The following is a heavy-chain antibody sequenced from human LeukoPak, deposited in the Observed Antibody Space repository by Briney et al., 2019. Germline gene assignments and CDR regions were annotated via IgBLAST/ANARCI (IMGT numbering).Heavy chain of an antibody. V-gene: IGHV4-4*07. Sequence: PSETLSLTCTVSGGSISSYYWSWIRQPAGKGLEWIGRIYTSGSTNYNPSLKSRVTMSVDTSKNQFSLKLSSVTTADTAVYYCAISSYYASSGVFDYWGQGTLVTVSS. D-gene: IGHD3-22*01. CDR3: AISSYYASSGVFDY. CDR1: GGSISSYY. CDR2: IYTSGST. J-gene: IGHJ4*02.